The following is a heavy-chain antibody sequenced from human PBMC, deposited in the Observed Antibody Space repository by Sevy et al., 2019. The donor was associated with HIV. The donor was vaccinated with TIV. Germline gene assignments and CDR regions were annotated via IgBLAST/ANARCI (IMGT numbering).Heavy chain of an antibody. CDR1: GFTFGDYC. V-gene: IGHV3-49*04. Sequence: GGSLRLSCTASGFTFGDYCMSWVRQAPGKGLEWVAFLKSDVYGGTVDHAASVRGRFVISRDASKTIAYLQMNDLKTEDPGVYYCTRWKAAQSIFDYWGQGALVTVSS. CDR2: LKSDVYGGTV. J-gene: IGHJ4*02. CDR3: TRWKAAQSIFDY. D-gene: IGHD6-13*01.